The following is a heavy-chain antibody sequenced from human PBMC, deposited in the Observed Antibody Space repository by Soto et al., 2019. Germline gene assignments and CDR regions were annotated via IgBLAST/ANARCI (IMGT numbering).Heavy chain of an antibody. CDR2: IKQDGSEK. D-gene: IGHD3-3*01. Sequence: GSLRLSCAASGFTFSSYWMSWVRQAPGKGLEWVANIKQDGSEKYYVDSVKGRFTISRDNAKNSLYLQMNSLRAEDTAVYYCARDRITIFGVVLAADAFDIWGQGTMVTVSS. V-gene: IGHV3-7*05. CDR1: GFTFSSYW. CDR3: ARDRITIFGVVLAADAFDI. J-gene: IGHJ3*02.